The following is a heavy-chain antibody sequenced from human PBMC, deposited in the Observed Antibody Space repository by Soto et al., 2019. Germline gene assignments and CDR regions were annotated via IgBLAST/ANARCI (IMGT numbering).Heavy chain of an antibody. J-gene: IGHJ6*02. V-gene: IGHV3-15*07. Sequence: TGGSLRLSCAASGFTFSNVWMNWVRQAPWEGLEWVGRIKSQADGGTIVYATPVKGRFTISRDDSKNTLYLQMNSLTTEDTAVYYCARRSWTYSPFYYYYGLDVWGQGTTVTVSS. CDR1: GFTFSNVW. CDR3: ARRSWTYSPFYYYYGLDV. CDR2: IKSQADGGTI. D-gene: IGHD1-26*01.